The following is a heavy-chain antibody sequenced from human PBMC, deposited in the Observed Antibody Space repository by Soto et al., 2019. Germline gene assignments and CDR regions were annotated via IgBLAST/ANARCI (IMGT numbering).Heavy chain of an antibody. CDR2: ISYDGSNK. CDR1: GFTFSSYA. CDR3: ASQIAAAGHNWFDP. D-gene: IGHD6-13*01. J-gene: IGHJ5*02. V-gene: IGHV3-30-3*01. Sequence: HPVGSLRLSCAASGFTFSSYAMHWVRQAPGKGLEWVAVISYDGSNKYYADSVKGRFTISRDNSKNTLYLQMNSLRAEDTAVYYCASQIAAAGHNWFDPWGQGTLVTVSS.